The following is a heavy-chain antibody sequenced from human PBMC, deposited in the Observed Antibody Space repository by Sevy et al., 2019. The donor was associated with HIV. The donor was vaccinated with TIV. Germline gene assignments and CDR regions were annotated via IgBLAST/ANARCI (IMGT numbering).Heavy chain of an antibody. J-gene: IGHJ4*02. V-gene: IGHV1-69*13. D-gene: IGHD3-22*01. Sequence: ASVKVSCKASGGTFSSYAISWVRQAPGQGLEWMGRIIPIFGTANYAQKFQGRVTITADESTSPAYMELSSLRSEDTAVYYCARDRGRYDSSGYYYTILDYWGQGTLVTVSS. CDR2: IIPIFGTA. CDR3: ARDRGRYDSSGYYYTILDY. CDR1: GGTFSSYA.